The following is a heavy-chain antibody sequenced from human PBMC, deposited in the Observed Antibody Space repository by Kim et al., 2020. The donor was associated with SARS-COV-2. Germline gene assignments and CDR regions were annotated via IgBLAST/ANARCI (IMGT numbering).Heavy chain of an antibody. CDR3: ARHMGTATGDAFDI. Sequence: SPSVQGQVTTSADKSISTAYLQWRSLKASDTAMYYCARHMGTATGDAFDIWGQGTMVTVSS. J-gene: IGHJ3*02. V-gene: IGHV5-51*01. D-gene: IGHD1-26*01.